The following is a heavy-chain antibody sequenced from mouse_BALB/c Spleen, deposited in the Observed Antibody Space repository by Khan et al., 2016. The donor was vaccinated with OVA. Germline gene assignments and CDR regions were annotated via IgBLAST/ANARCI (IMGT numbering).Heavy chain of an antibody. Sequence: EVKLEESGPGLVKPSQSLSLTCTVTGYSITSGYAWNWIRQFPGNKLEWMGYISYSGVTSYTPSLKSRISITRDTSKNQFFLQLKSVTTEDTATYYCARGNYYGYYFDYWGQGTTLTVSS. J-gene: IGHJ2*01. V-gene: IGHV3-2*02. CDR2: ISYSGVT. CDR3: ARGNYYGYYFDY. CDR1: GYSITSGYA. D-gene: IGHD1-1*01.